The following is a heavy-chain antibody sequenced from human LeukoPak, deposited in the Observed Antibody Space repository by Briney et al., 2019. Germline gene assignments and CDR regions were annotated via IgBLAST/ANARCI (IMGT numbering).Heavy chain of an antibody. Sequence: ASVKVSCKASRYTFTAYYVHWVRQAPGHGLEWMGWINPNSGGSNYSQSFQGRVTMTRDTSISTAYMELSRLRSDDTALYYCARDLVRMGTAAAGTGFDYWGQGTLVTVSS. CDR2: INPNSGGS. CDR3: ARDLVRMGTAAAGTGFDY. J-gene: IGHJ4*01. D-gene: IGHD6-13*01. V-gene: IGHV1-2*02. CDR1: RYTFTAYY.